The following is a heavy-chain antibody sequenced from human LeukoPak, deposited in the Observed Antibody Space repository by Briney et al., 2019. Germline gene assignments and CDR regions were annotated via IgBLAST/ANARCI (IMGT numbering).Heavy chain of an antibody. CDR3: TILTTQSSSSQFDY. D-gene: IGHD6-6*01. CDR1: GFTFSRYA. CDR2: ISGSGTIT. V-gene: IGHV3-23*01. J-gene: IGHJ4*02. Sequence: PGGSLRLSCAASGFTFSRYAMSWVRQAPGKGLEWVSAISGSGTITFYADSAKGRFPISRDNSKDTLYLQMNTLRAEDASIYFCTILTTQSSSSQFDYWGQGTLVTVSS.